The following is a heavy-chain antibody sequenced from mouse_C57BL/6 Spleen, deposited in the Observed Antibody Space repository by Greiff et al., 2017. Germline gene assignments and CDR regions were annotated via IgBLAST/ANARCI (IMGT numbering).Heavy chain of an antibody. J-gene: IGHJ4*01. V-gene: IGHV5-17*01. CDR1: GFTFSDYG. CDR3: ARPEGNYAMDY. CDR2: ISSGSSTI. Sequence: EVKLVESGGGLVKPGGSLKLSCAASGFTFSDYGMHWVRQAPEKGLEWVAYISSGSSTIYYADTVKGRFTISRDNAKNTLFLQMTSLRSEDTAMYYCARPEGNYAMDYWGQGTSVTVSS.